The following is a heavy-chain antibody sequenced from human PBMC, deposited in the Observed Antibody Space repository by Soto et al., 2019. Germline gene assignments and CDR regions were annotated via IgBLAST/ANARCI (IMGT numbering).Heavy chain of an antibody. D-gene: IGHD2-8*01. CDR3: AKANLGFVPGHCTNGVCRDKHYYYYYMDV. CDR1: GFTFDDYA. CDR2: ISWNSGSI. J-gene: IGHJ6*03. Sequence: HPGESLRLSCAASGFTFDDYAMHWVRQAPGKGLEWVSGISWNSGSIGYADSVKGRFTISRDNAKNSLYLQMNSLRAEDTALYYCAKANLGFVPGHCTNGVCRDKHYYYYYMDVWGKGTTVTVSS. V-gene: IGHV3-9*01.